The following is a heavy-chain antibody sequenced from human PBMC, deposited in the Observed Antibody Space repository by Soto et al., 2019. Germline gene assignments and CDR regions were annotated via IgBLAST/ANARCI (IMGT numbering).Heavy chain of an antibody. J-gene: IGHJ4*02. V-gene: IGHV1-18*01. D-gene: IGHD2-15*01. Sequence: QVQLVQSGAEVKKPGASVKVSCKASGYTFTSYGISWVRQAPGQGLEWMGWISGYNANTNYAQKVQGRVTMTTDTSTSTASMELRSLRSDDTAVYYCARERGPQWSGFSCYSRCNFDYGGQGSLVTVAS. CDR3: ARERGPQWSGFSCYSRCNFDY. CDR2: ISGYNANT. CDR1: GYTFTSYG.